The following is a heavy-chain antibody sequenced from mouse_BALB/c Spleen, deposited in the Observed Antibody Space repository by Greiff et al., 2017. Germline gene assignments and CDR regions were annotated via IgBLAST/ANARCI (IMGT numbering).Heavy chain of an antibody. CDR2: ISSGSSTI. CDR1: GFTFSSFG. D-gene: IGHD2-1*01. J-gene: IGHJ4*01. CDR3: ARSDGNGDFYYAMDY. V-gene: IGHV5-17*02. Sequence: EVKLVESGGGLVQPGGSRKLSCAASGFTFSSFGMHWVRQAPEKGLEWVAYISSGSSTIYYADTVKGRFTISRDNPKNTLFLQMTSLRSEDTAMYYCARSDGNGDFYYAMDYWGQGTSVTVSS.